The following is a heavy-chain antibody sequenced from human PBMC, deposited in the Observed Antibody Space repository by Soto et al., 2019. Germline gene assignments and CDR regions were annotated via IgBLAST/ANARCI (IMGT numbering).Heavy chain of an antibody. CDR1: GFTFSSYA. CDR3: AKMGAGGNYFDY. CDR2: ISGSGGST. Sequence: EVQLLESGGGLVQPGGSLRLSCAASGFTFSSYAMSWVRQAPGKGLEWVSAISGSGGSTYYADSVKGRFTISRDNSKNTLYLEMNGLRAEDTAVYYCAKMGAGGNYFDYWGQGTLVTVSS. J-gene: IGHJ4*02. D-gene: IGHD3-16*01. V-gene: IGHV3-23*01.